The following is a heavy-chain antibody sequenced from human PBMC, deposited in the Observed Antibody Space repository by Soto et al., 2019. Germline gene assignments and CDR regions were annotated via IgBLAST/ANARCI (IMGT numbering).Heavy chain of an antibody. Sequence: PSETLSLTCTVSGGTISNDDYYWSWVRQPPGEGLEWIGYIYYTGSTYYNPSLRSRVTMSVDTSKNQFSLNLSSVTAADTAVYYCARVGRKILNYYFGMDVWGQGTTVTVSS. CDR1: GGTISNDDYY. D-gene: IGHD2-15*01. V-gene: IGHV4-30-4*01. J-gene: IGHJ6*02. CDR3: ARVGRKILNYYFGMDV. CDR2: IYYTGST.